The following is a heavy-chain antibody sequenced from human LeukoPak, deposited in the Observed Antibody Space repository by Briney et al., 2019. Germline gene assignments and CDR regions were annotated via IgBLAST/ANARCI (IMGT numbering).Heavy chain of an antibody. V-gene: IGHV3-7*01. Sequence: PGGSLRLSCAASGCTFSNYWMSWVRQAPGKGLEWVANIKQGGSEKYYVDSVKGRFTISRDNAKNSLYLQMNSLRGEDTAVYYCARARGYSDSSGYSDYWGQGALVTVSS. CDR3: ARARGYSDSSGYSDY. CDR1: GCTFSNYW. D-gene: IGHD3-22*01. CDR2: IKQGGSEK. J-gene: IGHJ4*02.